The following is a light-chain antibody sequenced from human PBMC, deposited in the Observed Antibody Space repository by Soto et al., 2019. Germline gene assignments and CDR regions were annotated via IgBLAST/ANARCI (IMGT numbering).Light chain of an antibody. V-gene: IGKV3-11*01. CDR1: QSISYY. CDR3: QQRSNWPGIT. CDR2: DAS. Sequence: EIVLTQSPATVSLSPGERATLSCRASQSISYYLAWYQQKPGQAPRLLIYDASNRATGIPARFSGSGSGTDFTLTISSLEPEDFAVYYCQQRSNWPGITFGQGTRLEIK. J-gene: IGKJ5*01.